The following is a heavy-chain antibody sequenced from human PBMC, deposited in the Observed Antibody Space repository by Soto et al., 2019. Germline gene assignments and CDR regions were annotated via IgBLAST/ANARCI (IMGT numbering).Heavy chain of an antibody. J-gene: IGHJ4*01. V-gene: IGHV3-74*01. Sequence: WGSLRLSCAASGVTWIHWVRPRPGKGMEWVSEIDSDGSSTDYADSVKGRFTVSRDNAQNSLFLQMNSLRVEDTAVYYCASLSARVDHWGQGILVTVSS. CDR2: IDSDGSST. CDR3: ASLSARVDH. CDR1: GVTW.